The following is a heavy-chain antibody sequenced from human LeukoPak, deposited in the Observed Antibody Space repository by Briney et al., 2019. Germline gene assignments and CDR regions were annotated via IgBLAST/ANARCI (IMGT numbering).Heavy chain of an antibody. D-gene: IGHD4-23*01. CDR3: ARDVRLRWVFDY. CDR1: GGSISSSIHY. Sequence: PSETLSLTCTVSGGSISSSIHYWGWIRQPPGKGLEWIGSIYYNGNSYYNQSLKSRVTISLDTSKNQLSLILNSVTAADTAVYYCARDVRLRWVFDYWGQGTLVTVSS. CDR2: IYYNGNS. J-gene: IGHJ4*02. V-gene: IGHV4-39*07.